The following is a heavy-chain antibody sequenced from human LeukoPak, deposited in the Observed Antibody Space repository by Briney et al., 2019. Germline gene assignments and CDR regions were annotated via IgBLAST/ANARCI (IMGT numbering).Heavy chain of an antibody. Sequence: SLRLSCAASGFTFSNYVMSWVRQAPGKGLEWVSTITLSGDTTYTADSVRGRFTISRDNSKNTLYLQMNTLRAEDTAVYYCAKDGDGIQFFDYWGQGTLVTVSS. D-gene: IGHD5-24*01. CDR3: AKDGDGIQFFDY. CDR1: GFTFSNYV. J-gene: IGHJ4*02. CDR2: ITLSGDTT. V-gene: IGHV3-23*01.